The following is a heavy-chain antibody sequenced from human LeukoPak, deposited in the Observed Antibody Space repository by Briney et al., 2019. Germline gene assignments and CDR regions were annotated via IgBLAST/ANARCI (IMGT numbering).Heavy chain of an antibody. V-gene: IGHV3-21*01. CDR2: ISTSSTYT. CDR1: GFTFSRQS. J-gene: IGHJ3*02. Sequence: GGSLRLSCAASGFTFSRQSMNWVRQAPGKGLEWVSSISTSSTYTYYADSVKGRFTISRDNARNSLFLQMNSLRAEDTAVYYCARGVGATLAAFDIWGQGTMVTVSS. CDR3: ARGVGATLAAFDI. D-gene: IGHD1-26*01.